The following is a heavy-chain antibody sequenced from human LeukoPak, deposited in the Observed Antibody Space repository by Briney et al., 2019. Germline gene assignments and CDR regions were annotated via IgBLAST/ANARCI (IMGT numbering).Heavy chain of an antibody. CDR2: MNPNSGNT. Sequence: GASVKVSCKASGYTFTSYDINWVRQGTGQGLEWMGWMNPNSGNTGYAQKFQGRVTMTRNTSISTAYMELTSLKSEDTAFYYCARVKKVPVAGTLLDYWGQGTLVTVAS. D-gene: IGHD6-19*01. CDR3: ARVKKVPVAGTLLDY. J-gene: IGHJ4*02. V-gene: IGHV1-8*01. CDR1: GYTFTSYD.